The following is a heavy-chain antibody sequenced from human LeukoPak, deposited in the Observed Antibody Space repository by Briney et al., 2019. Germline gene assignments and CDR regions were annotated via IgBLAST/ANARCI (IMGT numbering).Heavy chain of an antibody. CDR1: GGSISSYY. J-gene: IGHJ5*02. CDR3: ARGGYYDILTGYYEGVSFDP. D-gene: IGHD3-9*01. Sequence: SETLSLTCTVSGGSISSYYWSWIRQPPGKGLEWIGYIYYSGSTNYNPSLKSRVTISVDTSKNQFSLKLSSVTAAHTAVYYCARGGYYDILTGYYEGVSFDPWGQGTLVTVSS. CDR2: IYYSGST. V-gene: IGHV4-59*01.